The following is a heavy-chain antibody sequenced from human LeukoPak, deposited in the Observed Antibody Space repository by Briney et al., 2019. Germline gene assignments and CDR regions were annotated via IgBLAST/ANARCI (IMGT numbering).Heavy chain of an antibody. V-gene: IGHV1-18*01. CDR2: ISAYNGNT. CDR3: ARVEYDILTEADYGMDV. CDR1: GYTLTSYG. D-gene: IGHD3-9*01. Sequence: ASVKVSCKASGYTLTSYGISWVRQAPGQGLEWKGWISAYNGNTNYAQKLQGRVTMTTDTSTSTAYMELRSLRSDDTAVYYCARVEYDILTEADYGMDVWGQGTTVTVSS. J-gene: IGHJ6*02.